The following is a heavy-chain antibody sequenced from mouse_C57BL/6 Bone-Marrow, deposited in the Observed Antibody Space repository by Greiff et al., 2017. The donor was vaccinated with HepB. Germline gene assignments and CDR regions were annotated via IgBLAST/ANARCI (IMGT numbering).Heavy chain of an antibody. J-gene: IGHJ3*01. CDR3: ARGTGRGFAY. CDR1: GYTFTDYY. D-gene: IGHD4-1*01. V-gene: IGHV1-76*01. Sequence: VQLQQSGAELVRPGASVKLSCKASGYTFTDYYINWVKQRPGQGLEWIARIYPGSGNTYYNEKFKGKATLTAEKSSSTAYMQLSSLTPEDSAVYFCARGTGRGFAYWGQGTLVTVSA. CDR2: IYPGSGNT.